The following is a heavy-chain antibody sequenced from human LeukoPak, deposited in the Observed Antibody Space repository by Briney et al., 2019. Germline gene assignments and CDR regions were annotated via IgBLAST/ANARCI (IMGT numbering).Heavy chain of an antibody. Sequence: GGSLRLSCAASGFTFSSNWMHWVRQAPGKGLVWVSRINSDGSSTSYADSVKGRFTISRDNAKNTLYLQMNSLRAEDTAVYHCARVGGCISTSCYRLDYWGQGTTVTVSS. D-gene: IGHD2-2*01. CDR1: GFTFSSNW. V-gene: IGHV3-74*01. J-gene: IGHJ4*03. CDR2: INSDGSST. CDR3: ARVGGCISTSCYRLDY.